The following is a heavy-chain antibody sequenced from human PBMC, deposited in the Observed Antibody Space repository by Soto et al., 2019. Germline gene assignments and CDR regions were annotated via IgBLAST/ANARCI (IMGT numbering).Heavy chain of an antibody. D-gene: IGHD4-17*01. Sequence: ASVTVCCKVSVYTLTELSIHWVRQAHGKGLEWMGGFDPEDGETIYAQKFQGRVTMTEDTSTDTAYMELSSLRSEDTAVYYCATETPRGDYDFYYFDYWGQGTLVTVSS. CDR3: ATETPRGDYDFYYFDY. CDR1: VYTLTELS. J-gene: IGHJ4*02. CDR2: FDPEDGET. V-gene: IGHV1-24*01.